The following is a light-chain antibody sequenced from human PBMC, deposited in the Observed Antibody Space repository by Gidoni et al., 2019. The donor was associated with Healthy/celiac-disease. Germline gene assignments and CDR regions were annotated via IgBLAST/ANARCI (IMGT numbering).Light chain of an antibody. J-gene: IGKJ1*01. V-gene: IGKV3-11*01. CDR2: DAS. CDR3: QQRST. Sequence: DIVLTQSPATLSLSPGARATLSCRASPSVSSYLAWYQQKPGQAPRLLIYDASNRATGIPARFSGSGAGTDFTLTISSLEPEDFAVYYCQQRSTFGQGTKVEIK. CDR1: PSVSSY.